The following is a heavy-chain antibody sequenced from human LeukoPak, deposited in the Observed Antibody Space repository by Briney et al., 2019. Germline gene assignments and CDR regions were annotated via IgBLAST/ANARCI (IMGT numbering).Heavy chain of an antibody. CDR2: ISAYNGNT. CDR3: ARVISPVYYDSSGYGWFDP. CDR1: GYTFTSYG. J-gene: IGHJ5*02. V-gene: IGHV1-18*01. Sequence: ASVKVSCKASGYTFTSYGISWVRQAPGQGLEWMGWISAYNGNTNYAQKLQGRVTITTDTSTSTAYMELRSLRSDDTAVYYCARVISPVYYDSSGYGWFDPWGQGTLVTVSS. D-gene: IGHD3-22*01.